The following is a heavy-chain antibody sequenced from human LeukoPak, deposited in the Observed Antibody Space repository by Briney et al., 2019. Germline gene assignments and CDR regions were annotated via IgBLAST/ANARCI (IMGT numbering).Heavy chain of an antibody. V-gene: IGHV4-59*01. J-gene: IGHJ6*03. CDR3: ARVSRDTYYYYYMDV. CDR2: IYYSGST. Sequence: SETLSLTCTVSGGSISSYYWSWIRQPPGKRLEWIGYIYYSGSTNYNPSLKSRVTISVDTSKNQFSLKLSSVTAADTAVYYCARVSRDTYYYYYMDVWGKGTTVTVSS. CDR1: GGSISSYY.